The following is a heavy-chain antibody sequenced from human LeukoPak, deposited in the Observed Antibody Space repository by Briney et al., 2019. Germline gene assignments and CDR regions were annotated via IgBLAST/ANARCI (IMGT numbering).Heavy chain of an antibody. CDR2: IYYSGST. CDR1: GGSISSYY. J-gene: IGHJ4*02. D-gene: IGHD3-10*01. CDR3: ARAGYGSGSYLIHYFDY. V-gene: IGHV4-59*01. Sequence: SETLSLTCTVSGGSISSYYWSWIRQPPGKGLEWIGYIYYSGSTNYNPSLKSRATISVATSKNQFSLKLSSVTAADTAVYYCARAGYGSGSYLIHYFDYWGQGTLVTVSS.